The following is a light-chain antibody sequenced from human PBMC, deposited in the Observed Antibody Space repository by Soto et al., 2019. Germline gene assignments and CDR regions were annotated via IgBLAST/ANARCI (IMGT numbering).Light chain of an antibody. V-gene: IGKV3-15*01. J-gene: IGKJ1*01. CDR1: QSVSSSY. Sequence: EIVLTQSPGTLSLSPGERATLSCRASQSVSSSYLAWFQQKPGQAPSLLIFGASTRAAGIPARFSGSGSGTEFTLTISGLQSEDFAVYFCHQYENWPKTFGQGTKVEI. CDR3: HQYENWPKT. CDR2: GAS.